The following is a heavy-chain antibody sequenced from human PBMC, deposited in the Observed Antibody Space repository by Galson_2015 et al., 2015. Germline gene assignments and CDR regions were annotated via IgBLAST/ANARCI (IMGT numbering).Heavy chain of an antibody. CDR3: ASFPDYGPRRGAFEI. Sequence: SMRLSCAASGFTFSSYGMHWVRQAPGKGLEWVAVISYDGSNKYYADSVKGRFTISRDNSKNTLYLQMSSLRSEDTAMYYCASFPDYGPRRGAFEIWGQGTMVTVSS. CDR2: ISYDGSNK. D-gene: IGHD4/OR15-4a*01. J-gene: IGHJ3*02. V-gene: IGHV3-30*03. CDR1: GFTFSSYG.